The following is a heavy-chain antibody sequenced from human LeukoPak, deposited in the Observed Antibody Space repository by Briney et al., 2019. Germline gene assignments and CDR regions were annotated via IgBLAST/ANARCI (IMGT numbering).Heavy chain of an antibody. D-gene: IGHD1-26*01. V-gene: IGHV1-2*02. CDR1: GYTFTGYY. CDR3: ARGPYSRPQTLGY. CDR2: INPNSGGT. Sequence: SVKVSCKASGYTFTGYYMHWVRQAPGQGLEWMGWINPNSGGTNYAQKFQGRVTMTRDTSISTAYMELSRLRSDDTDVYYCARGPYSRPQTLGYWGQGTLVTVSS. J-gene: IGHJ4*02.